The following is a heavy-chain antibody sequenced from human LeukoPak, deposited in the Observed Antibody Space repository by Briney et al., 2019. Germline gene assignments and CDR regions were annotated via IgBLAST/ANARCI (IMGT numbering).Heavy chain of an antibody. V-gene: IGHV1-46*01. CDR1: GYTFTSYY. J-gene: IGHJ5*02. D-gene: IGHD5-18*01. Sequence: ASVKVSCKASGYTFTSYYMHWVRQAPGQGLEWMGIINPSGGSTSYAQKFQGRVTMTRDTSTSTVYMELSSLRSEDTAVYYCARDMIQLSGGPASWFDPWGQGTVVTVSS. CDR3: ARDMIQLSGGPASWFDP. CDR2: INPSGGST.